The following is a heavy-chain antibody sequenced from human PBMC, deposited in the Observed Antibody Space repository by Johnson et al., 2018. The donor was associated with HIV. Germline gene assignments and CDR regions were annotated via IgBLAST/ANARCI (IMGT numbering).Heavy chain of an antibody. J-gene: IGHJ3*01. CDR3: AKTDYGGNDDAFDL. V-gene: IGHV3-30*18. Sequence: QEKLVESGGGVVQPGTSLRLSCTASGFIFHNYAMHWVRQAPGKGLAWVAFISYDGGTESSADSVKGRFTVSRDNSKTELFLQMNHLGPEEAGIYFCAKTDYGGNDDAFDLWGQGTMVTVSS. CDR1: GFIFHNYA. D-gene: IGHD4-23*01. CDR2: ISYDGGTE.